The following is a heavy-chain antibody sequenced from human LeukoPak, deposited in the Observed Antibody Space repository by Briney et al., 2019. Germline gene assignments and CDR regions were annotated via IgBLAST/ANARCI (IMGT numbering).Heavy chain of an antibody. CDR2: ISSSSSYI. D-gene: IGHD3-22*01. Sequence: ETLSLTCTVSGDSISSGGYYWSWVRQAPGKGLEWVSSISSSSSYIYYADSVKGRFTISRDNAKNSLYLQMNSLRAEDTAVYHCARGRGYDSSGYQGYWGQGTLVTVSS. J-gene: IGHJ4*02. CDR3: ARGRGYDSSGYQGY. V-gene: IGHV3-21*01. CDR1: GDSISSGGYY.